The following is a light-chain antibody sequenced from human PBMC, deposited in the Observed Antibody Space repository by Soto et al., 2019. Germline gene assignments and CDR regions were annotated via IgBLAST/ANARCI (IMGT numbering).Light chain of an antibody. J-gene: IGKJ4*01. CDR3: MQALQTPLT. CDR1: QSLLHSNGYNY. CDR2: LGS. Sequence: DIVMTQSPLSLPVTPGEPASISCRSSQSLLHSNGYNYLDWYLQKPGQSPQLLIYLGSNRASGVPDRFSGSGSGTDVTLRISRVEAEDVGVYYCMQALQTPLTLGGGTKVDTK. V-gene: IGKV2-28*01.